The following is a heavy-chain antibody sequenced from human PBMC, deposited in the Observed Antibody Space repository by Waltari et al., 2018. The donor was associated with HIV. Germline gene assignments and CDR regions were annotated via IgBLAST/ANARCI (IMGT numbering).Heavy chain of an antibody. CDR2: RKEDGSEI. J-gene: IGHJ4*02. Sequence: EVRLVESGGGLVQPGGSLRLSCAASGFTFSSSWMTWVRQAPGKGLEWVANRKEDGSEIHYVDSVKGRFTISRDNAKNTLYLQMNSLRAEDTTVYYCARRQQLTDWGQGTLVTDSS. CDR3: ARRQQLTD. CDR1: GFTFSSSW. D-gene: IGHD6-13*01. V-gene: IGHV3-7*01.